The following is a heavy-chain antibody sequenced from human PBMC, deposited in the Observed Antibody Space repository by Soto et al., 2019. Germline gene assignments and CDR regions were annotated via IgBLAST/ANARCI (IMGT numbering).Heavy chain of an antibody. CDR2: ISGSGVST. CDR1: GFTFKDYA. CDR3: ARDRTFNYFYGMDV. J-gene: IGHJ6*02. V-gene: IGHV3-23*01. Sequence: PVGSLRLSCVASGFTFKDYAMSWVRQAPGGGLEWVAGISGSGVSTYYAGSVKGRFTISRDNSKITVCLQMNNLRADDTAVYYCARDRTFNYFYGMDVWGQGTTVTVSS.